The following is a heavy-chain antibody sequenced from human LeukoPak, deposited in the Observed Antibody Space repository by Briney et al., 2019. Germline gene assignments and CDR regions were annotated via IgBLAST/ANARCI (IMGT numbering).Heavy chain of an antibody. CDR3: ARERWWSSSWYVDY. CDR1: GGSFSGYY. V-gene: IGHV4-4*07. CDR2: IYTSGST. D-gene: IGHD6-13*01. Sequence: TSETLSLTCAVYGGSFSGYYWSWIRQPAGKGLEWIGRIYTSGSTNYNPSLKSRVTMSVDTSKNQFSLKLSSVTAADTAVYYCARERWWSSSWYVDYWGQGTLVTVSS. J-gene: IGHJ4*02.